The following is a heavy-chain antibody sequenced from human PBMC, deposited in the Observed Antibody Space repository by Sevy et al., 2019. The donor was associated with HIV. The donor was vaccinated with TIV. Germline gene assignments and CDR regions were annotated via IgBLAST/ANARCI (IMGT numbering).Heavy chain of an antibody. Sequence: GGSLRLSCAASGFTFSSYSMNWVRQAPGKGLEWVSSISSSSSYIYYADSVKVRFTISRDNAKNSLYLQMNSLRAEDTAVYYCARASPVYGMDVWGQVTTVTVSS. CDR3: ARASPVYGMDV. V-gene: IGHV3-21*01. CDR2: ISSSSSYI. CDR1: GFTFSSYS. J-gene: IGHJ6*02.